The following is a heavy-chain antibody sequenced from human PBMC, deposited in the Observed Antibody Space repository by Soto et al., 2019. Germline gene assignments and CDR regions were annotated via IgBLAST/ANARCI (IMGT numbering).Heavy chain of an antibody. V-gene: IGHV1-69*05. J-gene: IGHJ4*02. CDR2: IIPIFGTA. CDR3: ARDGAVAGDSNFDY. CDR1: GGTFSSYA. Sequence: SVKVSCQASGGTFSSYAISWVRQAPGQGLEWMGGIIPIFGTANYAQKFQGRVTITTDTSASTAYMELGSLRSEDTAVYYCARDGAVAGDSNFDYWGQGTLVTVSS. D-gene: IGHD6-19*01.